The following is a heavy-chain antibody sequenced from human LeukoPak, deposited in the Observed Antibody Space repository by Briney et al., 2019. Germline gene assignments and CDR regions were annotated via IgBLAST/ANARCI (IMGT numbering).Heavy chain of an antibody. J-gene: IGHJ5*02. V-gene: IGHV4-59*08. CDR3: ASIIDQLGFDP. D-gene: IGHD2-2*01. CDR1: GGSISSYY. Sequence: SETLSLTCTVSGGSISSYYWSWIRQPPGKGLEWIGYTYYSGSTNYNPSLKSRVTISVDTSKNQFSLKLSSVTAADTAVYYCASIIDQLGFDPWGQGTLVTVSS. CDR2: TYYSGST.